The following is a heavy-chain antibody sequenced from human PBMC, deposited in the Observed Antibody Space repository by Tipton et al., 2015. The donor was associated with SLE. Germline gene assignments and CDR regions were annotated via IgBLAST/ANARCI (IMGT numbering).Heavy chain of an antibody. D-gene: IGHD2-2*01. CDR3: ARGRYCSSTSCSYYFDY. J-gene: IGHJ4*02. V-gene: IGHV4-34*01. CDR2: INHSGST. CDR1: GGSFGGYY. Sequence: TLSLTCAVYGGSFGGYYWSWIRQPPGKGLEWIGEINHSGSTNYNPSLKSRVTTSIDTSKNQFSLKVSSVTAADTAVYYCARGRYCSSTSCSYYFDYWGQGTLVTVSS.